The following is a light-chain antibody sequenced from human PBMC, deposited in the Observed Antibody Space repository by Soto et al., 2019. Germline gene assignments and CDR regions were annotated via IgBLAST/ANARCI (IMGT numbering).Light chain of an antibody. V-gene: IGKV1-33*01. CDR1: QDISNY. Sequence: DIQMTQSPSSLSASVGDRVTITCQASQDISNYLNWYQQKPGKAPKLLIYDASNLETGVPSRFSGNGSGTDFNFTISSLQPEDIATYYCQQYDNLPFTFGGRTKVEIK. CDR3: QQYDNLPFT. J-gene: IGKJ4*01. CDR2: DAS.